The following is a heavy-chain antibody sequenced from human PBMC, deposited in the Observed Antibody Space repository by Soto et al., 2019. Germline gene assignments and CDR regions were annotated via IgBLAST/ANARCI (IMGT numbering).Heavy chain of an antibody. CDR2: ISGSGGST. CDR3: AKPPYSGSYLPFDY. CDR1: GFTFSSYS. J-gene: IGHJ4*02. V-gene: IGHV3-23*01. D-gene: IGHD1-26*01. Sequence: PGGSLRLSCAASGFTFSSYSMSWVRQAPGKGLEWISAISGSGGSTYYADSVKGRFTISRDNSKNTLYLQMNSLRAEDTAVYYCAKPPYSGSYLPFDYWGQGTLVTVSS.